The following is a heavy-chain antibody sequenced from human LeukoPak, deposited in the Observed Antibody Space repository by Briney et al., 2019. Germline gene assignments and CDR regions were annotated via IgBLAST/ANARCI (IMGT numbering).Heavy chain of an antibody. CDR3: ARDLFDCSGGSCRPDY. J-gene: IGHJ4*02. Sequence: AGGSLTLSCAASGFTFSSYSMNWVRQAPGKGLEWVSSISSSSSYIYYADSVKSRFTISRDNAKNSLYLQMNSLRAEDTAVYYCARDLFDCSGGSCRPDYWGQGTLVTVSS. CDR2: ISSSSSYI. V-gene: IGHV3-21*01. CDR1: GFTFSSYS. D-gene: IGHD2-15*01.